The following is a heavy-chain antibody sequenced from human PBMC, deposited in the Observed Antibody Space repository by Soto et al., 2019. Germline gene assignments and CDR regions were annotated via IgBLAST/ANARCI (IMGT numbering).Heavy chain of an antibody. V-gene: IGHV1-18*01. D-gene: IGHD6-19*01. CDR3: ARDSSAYPYY. CDR2: ISAINGNT. Sequence: QVQLVQSGAEVKKPGASVKVSCKASVYNFTSYGISWVRQAPGQGLEGMGWISAINGNTNYARKLQGRVTMTTDTSTSTAYMELRSLISDDTAVYYCARDSSAYPYYWCQGTLVTVSS. CDR1: VYNFTSYG. J-gene: IGHJ4*02.